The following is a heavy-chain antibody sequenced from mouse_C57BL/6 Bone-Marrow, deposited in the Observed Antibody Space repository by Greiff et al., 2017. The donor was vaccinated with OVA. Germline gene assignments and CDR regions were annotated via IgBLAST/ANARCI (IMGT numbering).Heavy chain of an antibody. J-gene: IGHJ2*01. CDR2: FYPGSGSI. CDR1: GYTFTEYT. V-gene: IGHV1-62-2*01. Sequence: QVQLQQSGAELVKPGASVKLSCKASGYTFTEYTIHWVKQRSGQGLEWIGWFYPGSGSIKYNEKFKDKATLTADKSSSTVYMELSRLTSEDSAVYFCARHEGELGPGSYYFDYWGQGTTLTVSS. CDR3: ARHEGELGPGSYYFDY. D-gene: IGHD4-1*01.